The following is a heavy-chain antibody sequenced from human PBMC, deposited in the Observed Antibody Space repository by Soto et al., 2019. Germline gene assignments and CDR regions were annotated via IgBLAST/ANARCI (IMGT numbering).Heavy chain of an antibody. J-gene: IGHJ6*01. V-gene: IGHV3-21*01. Sequence: PGGSLRLSCAASGFTFSSYGMNWVRQAPWKGLEWLSSISSSSIYIYYADSVKGRFTISRDNAKNSLYLQMNSLRAEDTAVYYFPKLDKAILTGYYSPNYYYYGIDV. CDR1: GFTFSSYG. CDR2: ISSSSIYI. D-gene: IGHD3-9*01. CDR3: PKLDKAILTGYYSPNYYYYGIDV.